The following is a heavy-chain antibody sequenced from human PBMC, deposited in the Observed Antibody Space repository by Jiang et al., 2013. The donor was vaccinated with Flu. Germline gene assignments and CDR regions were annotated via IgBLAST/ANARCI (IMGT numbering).Heavy chain of an antibody. D-gene: IGHD2-2*01. CDR1: GFTFGDYA. J-gene: IGHJ4*02. V-gene: IGHV3-49*03. CDR2: IRSKAYGGTT. CDR3: TSAWEYQLLFGGRY. Sequence: RLSCTASGFTFGDYAMSWFRQAPGKGLEWVGFIRSKAYGGTTEYAASVKGRFTISRDDSKSIAYLQMNSLKTEDTAVYYCTSAWEYQLLFGGRYWGQGTLVTVSS.